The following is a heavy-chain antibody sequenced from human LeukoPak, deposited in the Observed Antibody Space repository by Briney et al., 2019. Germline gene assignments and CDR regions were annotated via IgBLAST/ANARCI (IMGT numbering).Heavy chain of an antibody. J-gene: IGHJ4*02. D-gene: IGHD3-16*02. CDR1: RGTFSSYA. V-gene: IGHV1-69*05. CDR3: ARANYDYVWGSYRYPDY. Sequence: ASVKVSCKASRGTFSSYAISWVRQAPGQGLEWMGGIIPIFGTANYAQKFQGRVTITTDESTSTAYMELSSLRSEDTAVYYCARANYDYVWGSYRYPDYWGQGTLVTVSS. CDR2: IIPIFGTA.